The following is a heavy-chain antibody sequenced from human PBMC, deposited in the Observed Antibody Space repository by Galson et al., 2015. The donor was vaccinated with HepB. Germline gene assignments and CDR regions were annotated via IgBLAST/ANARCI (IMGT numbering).Heavy chain of an antibody. V-gene: IGHV3-9*01. CDR3: AKGARWLQLHYAFDI. D-gene: IGHD5-24*01. CDR1: GFTFDDYA. CDR2: ISWNSGSI. Sequence: SLRLSCAAFGFTFDDYAMHWVRQAPGKGLEWVSGISWNSGSIGYADSVKGRFTISRDNAKNSLYLQMNSLRAEDTALYYCAKGARWLQLHYAFDIWGQGTMVTVSS. J-gene: IGHJ3*02.